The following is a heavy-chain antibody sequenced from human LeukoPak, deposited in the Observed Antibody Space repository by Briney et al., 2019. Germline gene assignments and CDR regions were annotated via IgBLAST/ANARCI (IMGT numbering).Heavy chain of an antibody. V-gene: IGHV1-2*02. Sequence: ASVKVSCKASGYTFRGYYMHWVRQAPAQGLEWMGWINPNSGGTNYAQKFQGRVTMTRDTSISTAYMELSRLRSDDTAVYYCARVAPQYSSGLDYWGQGTLVTVSS. CDR3: ARVAPQYSSGLDY. J-gene: IGHJ4*02. D-gene: IGHD6-19*01. CDR2: INPNSGGT. CDR1: GYTFRGYY.